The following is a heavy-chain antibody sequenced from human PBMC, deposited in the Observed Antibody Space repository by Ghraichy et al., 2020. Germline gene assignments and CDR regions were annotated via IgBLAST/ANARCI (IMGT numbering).Heavy chain of an antibody. D-gene: IGHD3-16*01. CDR2: IRSKVDGGTT. V-gene: IGHV3-15*01. J-gene: IGHJ4*02. CDR3: ATDTPVVSAQIDY. CDR1: GFTFRDAW. Sequence: GGSLRLSCAASGFTFRDAWMSWVRQAPGKGLEWVSRIRSKVDGGTTEYAAPVKGRFTISRDDSKNTLYLQMDSLKTEDTGMYFCATDTPVVSAQIDYWGQGTQVTVSS.